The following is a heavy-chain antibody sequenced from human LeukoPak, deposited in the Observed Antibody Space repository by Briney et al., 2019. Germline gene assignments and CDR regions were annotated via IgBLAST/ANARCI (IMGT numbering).Heavy chain of an antibody. D-gene: IGHD1-26*01. V-gene: IGHV4-39*01. CDR1: GGSISISSDY. CDR3: ARRVSKRSYYLDV. Sequence: PSETLSLTCTVSGGSISISSDYWGWIRQPPGKGLEWIGSIYYSGSTNYNPSLKSRVTMSVDTSKNEFSLNLSSATAADTAVYYCARRVSKRSYYLDVWGQGTLVTVSS. CDR2: IYYSGST. J-gene: IGHJ4*02.